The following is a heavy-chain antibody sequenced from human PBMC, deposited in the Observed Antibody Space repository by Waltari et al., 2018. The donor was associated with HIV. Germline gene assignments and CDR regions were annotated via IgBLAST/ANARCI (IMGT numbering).Heavy chain of an antibody. CDR1: GVPFTTST. CDR3: VRDDPGYEPIDY. D-gene: IGHD2-2*01. Sequence: VRLMESGGGLVEPGGSLTISCAASGVPFTTSTMNWIRHIPGKGLDWLASINRDNRESYYIDSIKGRFTISRDNAANSVFLHMDRLRVDDTAQYFCVRDDPGYEPIDYWGRGTRVTVSS. V-gene: IGHV3-21*02. J-gene: IGHJ4*02. CDR2: INRDNRES.